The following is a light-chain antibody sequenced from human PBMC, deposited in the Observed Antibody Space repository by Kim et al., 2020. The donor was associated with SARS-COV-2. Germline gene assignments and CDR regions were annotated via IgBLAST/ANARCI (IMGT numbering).Light chain of an antibody. CDR3: CSYTTSRTSV. J-gene: IGLJ1*01. Sequence: QSALTQPASVSGSLGQSITISCTGTSDDVGTSPYVSWYQQHPSKAPKLIVYDVNKRPSGVSNRFSGSKSGYKASLTLSGLQADDEADYYCCSYTTSRTSVFGTGTKVTVL. CDR2: DVN. V-gene: IGLV2-14*03. CDR1: SDDVGTSPY.